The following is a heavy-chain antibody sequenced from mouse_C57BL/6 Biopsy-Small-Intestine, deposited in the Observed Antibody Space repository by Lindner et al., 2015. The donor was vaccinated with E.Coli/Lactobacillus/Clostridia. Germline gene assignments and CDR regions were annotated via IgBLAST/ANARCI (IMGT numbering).Heavy chain of an antibody. CDR3: ARGNWKPYNWFDP. J-gene: IGHJ4*01. CDR1: GYTFTSYD. V-gene: IGHV1-81*01. CDR2: MNPNSGNT. D-gene: IGHD4-1*02. Sequence: SVKVSCKASGYTFTSYDINWVRQATGQGLEWMGWMNPNSGNTGYTQKFQGRVTMTRNTSISTAYMELSSLRSEDTAVYYCARGNWKPYNWFDPWGQGTLVTVSS.